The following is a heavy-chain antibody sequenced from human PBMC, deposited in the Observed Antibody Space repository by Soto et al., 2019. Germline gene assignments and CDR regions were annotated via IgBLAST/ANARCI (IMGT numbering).Heavy chain of an antibody. CDR2: ISYDGSNK. CDR1: GFTFSSYA. V-gene: IGHV3-30-3*01. J-gene: IGHJ6*02. Sequence: QVQLVESGGGVVQPGRSLRLSCAASGFTFSSYAMHWVRQAPGKGLEWVAVISYDGSNKYYADSVKGRFTISRDNSKNTLYLQMNSLRAEDTAVYYCARDRRAVAGYYYGGMDVWGQGTTVTVSS. D-gene: IGHD6-19*01. CDR3: ARDRRAVAGYYYGGMDV.